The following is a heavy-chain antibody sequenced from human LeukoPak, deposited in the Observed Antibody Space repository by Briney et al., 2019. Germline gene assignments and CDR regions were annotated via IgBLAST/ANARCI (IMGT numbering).Heavy chain of an antibody. J-gene: IGHJ4*02. Sequence: KPSETLSLTYTVSSGSISSYYWNWIRQPAGKGLEWIGRIYTSGSTNYNPSLKSRVTMSVDTSKNQFSLNLSSLTAADTAVYYCVRSTAVAGNYFHFWGQGTLVTVSS. D-gene: IGHD6-19*01. CDR3: VRSTAVAGNYFHF. CDR2: IYTSGST. CDR1: SGSISSYY. V-gene: IGHV4-4*07.